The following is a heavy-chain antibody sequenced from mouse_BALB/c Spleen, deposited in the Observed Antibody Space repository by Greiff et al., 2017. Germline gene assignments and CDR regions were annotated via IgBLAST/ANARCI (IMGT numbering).Heavy chain of an antibody. CDR3: ARGQPYGNYFFDY. V-gene: IGHV5-9*03. D-gene: IGHD2-1*01. J-gene: IGHJ2*01. CDR1: GFTFSSYT. Sequence: EVQVVESGGGLVKPGGSLKLSCAASGFTFSSYTMSWVRQTPEKRLEWVATISSGGGNTYYPDSVKGRFTISRDNAKNNLYLQMSSLRSEDTALYYCARGQPYGNYFFDYWGQGTTLTVSS. CDR2: ISSGGGNT.